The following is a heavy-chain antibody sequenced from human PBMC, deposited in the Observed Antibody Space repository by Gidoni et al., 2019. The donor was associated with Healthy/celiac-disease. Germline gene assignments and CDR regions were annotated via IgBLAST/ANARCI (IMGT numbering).Heavy chain of an antibody. CDR1: GCSISSYY. CDR3: ASRDGDNWGGFDY. V-gene: IGHV4-59*08. CDR2: IYYSGST. J-gene: IGHJ4*02. D-gene: IGHD3-16*01. Sequence: QVQLQESVPGLVQPSETLSLTCPVSGCSISSYYCSWIRQPPGKGLEWIGYIYYSGSTNYNPYLKSRVNISVDTAKNQVSLKRSSVTAADTAVYYCASRDGDNWGGFDYWGQGTLVTVSS.